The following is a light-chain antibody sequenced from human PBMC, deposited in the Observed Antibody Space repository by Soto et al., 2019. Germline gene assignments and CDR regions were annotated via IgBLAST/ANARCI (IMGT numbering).Light chain of an antibody. V-gene: IGLV1-44*01. CDR1: GSNIGSNS. J-gene: IGLJ7*01. CDR2: TST. CDR3: AVWDDSLAGWV. Sequence: QSVLTQPPSASGTPGQRVAISCSGGGSNIGSNSVNWYQQFPGTVPRLVIHTSTERPSGVPDRFSGSKSGTSASLGISGLQSEDEATYYCAVWDDSLAGWVFGGGTQLTVL.